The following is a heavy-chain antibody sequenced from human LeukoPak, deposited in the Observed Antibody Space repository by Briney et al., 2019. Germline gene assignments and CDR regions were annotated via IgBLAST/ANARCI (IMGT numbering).Heavy chain of an antibody. J-gene: IGHJ4*02. CDR2: IHASGDT. CDR1: GDSIISYY. Sequence: SETLSLTCTVSGDSIISYYWSWIRQPAGKGLEWTGRIHASGDTNYNPSPKSRVTMSVDTSKNQFSLKLSSMTAADTAVYYCARGPRIAAGDTVDYWGQGTLVTVSS. V-gene: IGHV4-4*07. CDR3: ARGPRIAAGDTVDY. D-gene: IGHD6-13*01.